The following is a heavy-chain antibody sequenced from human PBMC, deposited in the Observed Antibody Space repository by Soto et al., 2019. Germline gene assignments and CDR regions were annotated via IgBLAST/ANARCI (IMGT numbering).Heavy chain of an antibody. CDR3: AKAVHSSSWYGGYYYYGMDV. J-gene: IGHJ6*02. Sequence: PGGSLRLSCAASGFTFSSYGMHWVRQAPGKGLEWVAVISYDGSNKYYADSVKGRFTISRDNSKNTLYLQMNSLRAEDTAVYYCAKAVHSSSWYGGYYYYGMDVWGQGTTVTVSS. CDR1: GFTFSSYG. CDR2: ISYDGSNK. D-gene: IGHD6-13*01. V-gene: IGHV3-30*18.